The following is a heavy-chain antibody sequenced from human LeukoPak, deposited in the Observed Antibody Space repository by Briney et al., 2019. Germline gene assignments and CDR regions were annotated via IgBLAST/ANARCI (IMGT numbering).Heavy chain of an antibody. CDR2: IYYSGST. J-gene: IGHJ4*02. CDR1: GGSISSFY. Sequence: SETLSLTCTVSGGSISSFYWSWIRQPPGKGLEWIGYIYYSGSTNYNPSLKSRVTISVDTSKNQFSLRMNSMTAADTAVYYCARGAGWYNYWGQGTLVTVSS. CDR3: ARGAGWYNY. V-gene: IGHV4-59*01. D-gene: IGHD6-19*01.